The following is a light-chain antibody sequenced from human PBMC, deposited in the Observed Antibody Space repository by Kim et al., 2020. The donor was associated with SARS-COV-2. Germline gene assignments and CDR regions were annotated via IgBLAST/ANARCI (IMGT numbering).Light chain of an antibody. V-gene: IGKV3-11*01. CDR1: QSVTKY. J-gene: IGKJ4*01. Sequence: EIVLTQSPATLSLSPGERATLSCRASQSVTKYLAWYRQKPGQAPRLLIYDTSNRATGIPARFSGSGFGTDFTLTISSLEPEDFAVYYCQQRINWPLTFGGGTKVDIK. CDR2: DTS. CDR3: QQRINWPLT.